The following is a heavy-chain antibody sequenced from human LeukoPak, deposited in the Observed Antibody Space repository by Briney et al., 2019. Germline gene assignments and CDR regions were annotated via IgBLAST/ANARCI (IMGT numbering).Heavy chain of an antibody. Sequence: GGSLRLSCAASGFTFSSYAMSWVRQAPGKGLEWVSAISGSGGSTYYADSVKGRFTISRDNSKNTLYLQMNSLRAEDTAIYYCANSAHWGSYRHLFDYWGQGTLVTVSS. J-gene: IGHJ4*02. CDR1: GFTFSSYA. CDR2: ISGSGGST. D-gene: IGHD3-16*02. V-gene: IGHV3-23*01. CDR3: ANSAHWGSYRHLFDY.